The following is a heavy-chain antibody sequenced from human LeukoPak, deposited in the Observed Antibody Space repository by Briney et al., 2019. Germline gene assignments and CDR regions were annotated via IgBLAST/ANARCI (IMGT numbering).Heavy chain of an antibody. D-gene: IGHD6-19*01. Sequence: GGSLRLSCSASGFTFSTYAMSWVRQAPGKGLEWVSAIIGSGHSTIYADSVKGRFTISRDNSENTLYLQMNSLRAEDTAVYYCVKRDSSGWYYFDYWGQGTLVTVSS. CDR2: IIGSGHST. J-gene: IGHJ4*02. CDR3: VKRDSSGWYYFDY. CDR1: GFTFSTYA. V-gene: IGHV3-23*01.